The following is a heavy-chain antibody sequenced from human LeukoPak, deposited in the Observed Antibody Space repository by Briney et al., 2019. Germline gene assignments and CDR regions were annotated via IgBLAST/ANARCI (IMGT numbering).Heavy chain of an antibody. J-gene: IGHJ5*02. V-gene: IGHV4-34*01. D-gene: IGHD3-10*01. CDR1: GGSFSGYY. CDR2: INHSGST. CDR3: ARRLPYCYGSGSYIPFYNWFDP. Sequence: SETLSLTCAVYGGSFSGYYWSWIRQPPGKGLEWIGEINHSGSTNYNPSLKSRVTISVDTSKNQFSLKLSSVTAADTAVYYCARRLPYCYGSGSYIPFYNWFDPWGQGTLVTVSS.